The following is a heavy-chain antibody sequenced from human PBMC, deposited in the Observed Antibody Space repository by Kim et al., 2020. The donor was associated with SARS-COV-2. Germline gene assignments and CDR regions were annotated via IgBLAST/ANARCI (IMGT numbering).Heavy chain of an antibody. V-gene: IGHV3-30*01. J-gene: IGHJ4*02. Sequence: DSVKGRFTISRDNSKNTLYLQMNSLRAEDTAVYYCARGTRRDGSTGTFDYWGQGTLVTVSS. CDR3: ARGTRRDGSTGTFDY. D-gene: IGHD5-12*01.